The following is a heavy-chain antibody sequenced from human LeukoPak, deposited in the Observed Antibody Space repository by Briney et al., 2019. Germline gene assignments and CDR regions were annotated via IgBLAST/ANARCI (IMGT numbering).Heavy chain of an antibody. J-gene: IGHJ5*01. CDR3: ARDRYTWHDRDWFDS. CDR1: GDSISTSY. Sequence: PSETLSLTCTVSGDSISTSYWSWIRQPAGKRMEWIGRIFASGETNYNPSLESRVIMSRDTSNNQFFLRLTSVTAADTAVYYCARDRYTWHDRDWFDSWGQGTLVSVSS. CDR2: IFASGET. V-gene: IGHV4-4*07. D-gene: IGHD1-20*01.